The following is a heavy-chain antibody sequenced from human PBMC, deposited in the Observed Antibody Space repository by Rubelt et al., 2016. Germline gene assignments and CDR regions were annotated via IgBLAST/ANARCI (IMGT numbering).Heavy chain of an antibody. CDR1: GFTFSSYD. CDR3: ARDLEYCSGGSCYKPLNYYYYGMDV. Sequence: GFTFSSYDMHWVRQAPGKGLEWVAVISYEGSNKYYADSVKGRFTISRDNSKNTLYLQMNSLRAEDTAVYYCARDLEYCSGGSCYKPLNYYYYGMDVWGQGTTVTVSS. V-gene: IGHV3-30*19. J-gene: IGHJ6*02. D-gene: IGHD2-15*01. CDR2: ISYEGSNK.